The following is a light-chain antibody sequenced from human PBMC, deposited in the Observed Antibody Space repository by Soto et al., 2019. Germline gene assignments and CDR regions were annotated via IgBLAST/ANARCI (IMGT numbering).Light chain of an antibody. CDR2: RVS. Sequence: EIVLTQSPGTLSLSPGERATLSCRASQSVSSSYLAWYQQKPGQAPRLLIYRVSSRATGIPDRFSGSGSGTDFTLTISRLEPEDFAVYYCQQYGSYWTFGQGTKVEIK. V-gene: IGKV3-20*01. J-gene: IGKJ1*01. CDR3: QQYGSYWT. CDR1: QSVSSSY.